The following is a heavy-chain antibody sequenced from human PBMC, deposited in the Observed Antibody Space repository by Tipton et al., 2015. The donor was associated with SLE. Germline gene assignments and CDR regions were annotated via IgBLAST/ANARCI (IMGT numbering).Heavy chain of an antibody. CDR1: GGTFSSYA. CDR3: AREGGSYQGDY. Sequence: QVQLVQSGAEVKKPGSSGEVSCKASGGTFSSYAISWVRQAPGQGLEWMGGIIPIFGTANYAQKFQGRVTITADESTSTAYMELSSLGSEDPAVYYWAREGGSYQGDYWGQGTLVTVSS. J-gene: IGHJ4*02. D-gene: IGHD1-26*01. V-gene: IGHV1-69*01. CDR2: IIPIFGTA.